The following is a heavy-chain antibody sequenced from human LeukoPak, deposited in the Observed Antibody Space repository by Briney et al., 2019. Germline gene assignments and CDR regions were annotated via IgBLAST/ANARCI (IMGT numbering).Heavy chain of an antibody. CDR3: AKDGYDFWSAYQIDL. CDR2: TSGSDGST. Sequence: GRSLRLSCAASGFTFSNYAMTWVRQAAGKGLEWVSATSGSDGSTYYSDSVTGRFTISRGNSKNTLYLQMTSLRTDDTAVYYCAKDGYDFWSAYQIDLWGQGTLVTVSS. J-gene: IGHJ5*02. CDR1: GFTFSNYA. V-gene: IGHV3-23*01. D-gene: IGHD3-3*01.